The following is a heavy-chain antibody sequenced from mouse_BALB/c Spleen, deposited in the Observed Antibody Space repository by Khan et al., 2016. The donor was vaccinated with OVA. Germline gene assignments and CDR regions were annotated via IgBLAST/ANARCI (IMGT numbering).Heavy chain of an antibody. D-gene: IGHD4-1*01. CDR3: TSHLTGSFAY. Sequence: EVGLVESGGDLVKPGGSLKLSCAASGFTFSNYGMSWVRQTPDKRLAWVATISSDGTYTYYPDSVKGRFTISRNNAKNTLYLQMSSLKSEDTAMYYCTSHLTGSFAYWGQGTLVTVSA. V-gene: IGHV5-6*01. J-gene: IGHJ3*01. CDR2: ISSDGTYT. CDR1: GFTFSNYG.